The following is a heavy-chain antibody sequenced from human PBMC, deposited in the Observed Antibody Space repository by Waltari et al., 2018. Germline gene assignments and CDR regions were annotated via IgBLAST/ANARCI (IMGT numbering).Heavy chain of an antibody. V-gene: IGHV3-33*01. CDR1: GFTFSSYG. CDR3: ARHSGSYAFDI. D-gene: IGHD1-26*01. Sequence: QVQLVESGGGVVQPGRSLRLSCAASGFTFSSYGMHWVRQAPGKGLEWVAVIWYDGSNKYEADSVKGRFTISRDNSKNTLYLQMNSLRAEDTAVYYCARHSGSYAFDIWGQGTMVTVSS. J-gene: IGHJ3*02. CDR2: IWYDGSNK.